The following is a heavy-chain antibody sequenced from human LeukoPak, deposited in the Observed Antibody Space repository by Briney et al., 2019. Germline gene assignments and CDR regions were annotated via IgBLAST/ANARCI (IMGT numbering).Heavy chain of an antibody. CDR2: IRADAVTT. CDR1: GFIFSHHG. J-gene: IGHJ4*02. V-gene: IGHV3-23*01. Sequence: PGGTLRLSCATSGFIFSHHGMNWVRQAPGKGLEWVSGIRADAVTTYYADSVKGRFIISRDNSKNTVYLQMNSLRAEDTAVYYCAKDDFRSHIVATGRGLLSYWGQGTLVTVSS. CDR3: AKDDFRSHIVATGRGLLSY. D-gene: IGHD5-12*01.